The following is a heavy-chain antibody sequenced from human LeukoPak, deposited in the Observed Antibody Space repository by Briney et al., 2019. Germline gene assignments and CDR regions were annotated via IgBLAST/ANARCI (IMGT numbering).Heavy chain of an antibody. J-gene: IGHJ4*02. CDR3: AKSGGSSWYPFDY. D-gene: IGHD6-13*01. CDR1: GFTFDDYA. CDR2: ISWNSGSI. Sequence: GRSLRLSCAASGFTFDDYAMHWVRQAPGKGLEWVSGISWNSGSIGYADSVKGRFTISRDNAKNSLYLQMNSLRAEDTALYYCAKSGGSSWYPFDYWGQGTLVTVSS. V-gene: IGHV3-9*01.